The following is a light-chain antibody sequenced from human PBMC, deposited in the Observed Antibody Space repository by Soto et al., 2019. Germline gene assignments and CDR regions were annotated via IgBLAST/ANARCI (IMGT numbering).Light chain of an antibody. Sequence: QSALTQPASVSGSPGQSITISCTGTSSDVGSYNLVSWYQQPPGKAPKLMIYEDIERPSGVSNRFSGSKSGNTASLTISGLQTEYEAYYYCCSYAGGTSVVFGGGTKLTVL. J-gene: IGLJ2*01. CDR3: CSYAGGTSVV. V-gene: IGLV2-23*01. CDR1: SSDVGSYNL. CDR2: EDI.